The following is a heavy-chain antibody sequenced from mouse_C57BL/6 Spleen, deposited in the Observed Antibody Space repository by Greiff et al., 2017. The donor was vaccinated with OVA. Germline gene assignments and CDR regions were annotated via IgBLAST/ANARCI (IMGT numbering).Heavy chain of an antibody. V-gene: IGHV1-50*01. CDR2: IDPSDSYT. J-gene: IGHJ4*01. D-gene: IGHD2-1*01. Sequence: VQLQQPGAELVKPGASVKLSCKASGYTFTSYWMQWVKQRPGQGLEWIGEIDPSDSYTNYNQKFKGKATLTVDTSSSTAYMQLSSLTSEDSAVYYCARRLPYYYAMDYWGQGTSVTVSS. CDR3: ARRLPYYYAMDY. CDR1: GYTFTSYW.